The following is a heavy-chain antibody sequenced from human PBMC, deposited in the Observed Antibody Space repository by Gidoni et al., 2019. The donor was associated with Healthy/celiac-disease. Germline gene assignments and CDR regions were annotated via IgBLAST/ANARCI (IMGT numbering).Heavy chain of an antibody. V-gene: IGHV3-23*01. J-gene: IGHJ4*02. CDR3: AKDWAGIAAAGTTPAADY. CDR1: GFTFSIYA. CDR2: ISGSGVST. Sequence: EVQLFESVGGLVQPGGSLRLSCSASGFTFSIYARSWVRQAPGQGLEWVSAISGSGVSTYYADAVKGRCTSSRDNAKNTLYLQMNSLRAEDTAVYYCAKDWAGIAAAGTTPAADYWGQGTLVTVSS. D-gene: IGHD6-13*01.